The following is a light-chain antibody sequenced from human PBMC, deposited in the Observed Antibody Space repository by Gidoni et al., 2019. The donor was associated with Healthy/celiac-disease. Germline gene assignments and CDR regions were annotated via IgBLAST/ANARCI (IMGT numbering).Light chain of an antibody. CDR1: KLGDKY. CDR3: QAWDSSTAV. CDR2: QDS. V-gene: IGLV3-1*01. Sequence: SYELTQPPSVSVSPGQTASITCSGDKLGDKYACWYQQKPGQSPVLVIYQDSKRPSGIPERFLGPNSGKTGTLTISGTQAMDEADYYCQAWDSSTAVFGTGTKVTVL. J-gene: IGLJ1*01.